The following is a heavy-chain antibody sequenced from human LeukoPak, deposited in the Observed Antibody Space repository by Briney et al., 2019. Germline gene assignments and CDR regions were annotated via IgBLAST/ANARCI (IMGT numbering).Heavy chain of an antibody. CDR3: ARDHYPYYYDSSGYYPGH. V-gene: IGHV1-3*01. Sequence: ASVKVSCKASGYTFTSYAMHWVRQAPGQRLEWMGWINAGNGNTKYSQKFQGRVTITRDTSASTAYMELSSLRSEDTAVYYCARDHYPYYYDSSGYYPGHWGQGTLVIVSS. CDR1: GYTFTSYA. D-gene: IGHD3-22*01. CDR2: INAGNGNT. J-gene: IGHJ4*02.